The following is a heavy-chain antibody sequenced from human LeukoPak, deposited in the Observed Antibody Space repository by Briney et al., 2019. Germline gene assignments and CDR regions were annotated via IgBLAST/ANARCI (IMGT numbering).Heavy chain of an antibody. J-gene: IGHJ4*02. CDR3: AKDRGFWRDIPDY. Sequence: GGSLRLSCAASGFTFSSYWMTWVRQAPGKGLEWVANINRDESEKYCVDSVKGRFTISRDNAKNSLYLQMNNLRAEDTAVYYCAKDRGFWRDIPDYWGQGTLVTVSS. V-gene: IGHV3-7*01. D-gene: IGHD3-3*01. CDR2: INRDESEK. CDR1: GFTFSSYW.